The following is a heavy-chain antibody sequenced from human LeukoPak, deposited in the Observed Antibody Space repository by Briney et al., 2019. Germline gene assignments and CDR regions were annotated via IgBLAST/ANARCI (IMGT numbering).Heavy chain of an antibody. J-gene: IGHJ4*02. CDR3: AKDISAGRVVAYYGSGVDY. CDR1: GFTFDDYA. D-gene: IGHD3-10*01. CDR2: ISWNSGSI. Sequence: PGGSLRLSCAASGFTFDDYAMHWVRQAPGKGLEWVSGISWNSGSIGYADSVKGRFTISRDNAKNSLYLQMNSLRAEDTALYYCAKDISAGRVVAYYGSGVDYWGQGTLVTVSS. V-gene: IGHV3-9*01.